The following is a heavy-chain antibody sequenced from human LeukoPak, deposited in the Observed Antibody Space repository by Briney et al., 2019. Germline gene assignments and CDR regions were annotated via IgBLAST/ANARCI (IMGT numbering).Heavy chain of an antibody. CDR1: GFTFSSYA. V-gene: IGHV3-64D*06. J-gene: IGHJ6*02. CDR2: ISSNGGST. CDR3: VKDQARQWLGDYYYYYGMDV. Sequence: PGGSLRLSCSASGFTFSSYAMHWVRQAPGKGLEYVSAISSNGGSTYSADSVKGRFTISRDNSKNTLYLQMSSLRAEDTAVCYCVKDQARQWLGDYYYYYGMDVWGQGTTVTFSS. D-gene: IGHD6-19*01.